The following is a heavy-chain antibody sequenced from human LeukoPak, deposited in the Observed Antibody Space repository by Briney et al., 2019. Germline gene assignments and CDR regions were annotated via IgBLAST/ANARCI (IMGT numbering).Heavy chain of an antibody. D-gene: IGHD3-10*01. CDR1: GDSINGGGYY. CDR3: ARDNYYGPGSFVY. V-gene: IGHV4-31*03. CDR2: IYYSGST. J-gene: IGHJ4*02. Sequence: SETLSLTCTVSGDSINGGGYYWSWIRQHPVKGLEWIGYIYYSGSTYYNPSLKSRVTISVDTSKNQFSLKVNSVTVADTAVYYCARDNYYGPGSFVYWGQGTLVTVSS.